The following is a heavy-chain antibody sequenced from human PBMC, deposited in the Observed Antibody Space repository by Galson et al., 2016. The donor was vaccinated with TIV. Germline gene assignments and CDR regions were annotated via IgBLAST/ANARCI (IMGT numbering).Heavy chain of an antibody. D-gene: IGHD1-20*01. CDR3: ARVRSLYPYDWTMDV. CDR2: VYGTGST. Sequence: TLSLTCNVSGGSINSDNYFWTWLRQPAGKGLEWIGLVYGTGSTTYNPSLKSRVTILVDTSKNQFSLKLSSVTAADSAVYYCARVRSLYPYDWTMDVWGKGTTVTVSS. CDR1: GGSINSDNYF. V-gene: IGHV4-61*02. J-gene: IGHJ6*03.